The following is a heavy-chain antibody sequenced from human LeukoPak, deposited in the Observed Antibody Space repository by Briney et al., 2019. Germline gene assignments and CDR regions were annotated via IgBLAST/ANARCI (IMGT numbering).Heavy chain of an antibody. CDR3: ARASYYDPPRAYYYYMDV. D-gene: IGHD3-3*01. Sequence: SETLSLTCTVSGGSISSYYWSWIRQPPGKGLEWTGYIYTSGSTNYNPSLKSRVTISVDTSKNQFSLKLSSVTAADTAVYYCARASYYDPPRAYYYYMDVWGKGTTVTVSS. CDR1: GGSISSYY. CDR2: IYTSGST. J-gene: IGHJ6*03. V-gene: IGHV4-4*09.